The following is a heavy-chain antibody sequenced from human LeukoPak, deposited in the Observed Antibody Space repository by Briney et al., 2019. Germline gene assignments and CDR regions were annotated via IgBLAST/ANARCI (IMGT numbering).Heavy chain of an antibody. D-gene: IGHD1-26*01. J-gene: IGHJ6*03. Sequence: PSETLSLTCTVSGGSLSSYYWSWIRQPPGKGLEWIGHIYYSGSTNYNPSLKSRVTISVDTSKNQFSLKLSSVTAADTAVYYCARDSGGYLRYYYYYMYVWGKGTTVTVSS. CDR3: ARDSGGYLRYYYYYMYV. V-gene: IGHV4-59*01. CDR1: GGSLSSYY. CDR2: IYYSGST.